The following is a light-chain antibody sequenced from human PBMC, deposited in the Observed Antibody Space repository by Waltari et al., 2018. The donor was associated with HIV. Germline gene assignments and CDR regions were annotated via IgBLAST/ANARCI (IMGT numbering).Light chain of an antibody. V-gene: IGKV1-39*01. Sequence: DIQMTQSPAALSASVGDGVNITCRASQSVSNNLNWYQQKPGKAPNLLIYDASSLQSGVPSRFSGSGSGTDFTLTISSLQPEDFASYYCQQSYSAPLTFGPGTKVDIK. J-gene: IGKJ3*01. CDR3: QQSYSAPLT. CDR1: QSVSNN. CDR2: DAS.